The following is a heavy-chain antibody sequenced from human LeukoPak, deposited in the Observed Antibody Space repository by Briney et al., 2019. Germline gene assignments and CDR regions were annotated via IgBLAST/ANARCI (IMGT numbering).Heavy chain of an antibody. J-gene: IGHJ4*02. CDR1: GGSISSYY. D-gene: IGHD4-17*01. CDR2: VSHNGGT. Sequence: SETLSLTCTVSGGSISSYYWSWIRQPPGKGLEWIGYVSHNGGTYYSPSLKSRVTVSEDFSKNQFSLNLNSVTAADTALYYCVREDYGYFDCWGQGTLVTVSS. V-gene: IGHV4-59*12. CDR3: VREDYGYFDC.